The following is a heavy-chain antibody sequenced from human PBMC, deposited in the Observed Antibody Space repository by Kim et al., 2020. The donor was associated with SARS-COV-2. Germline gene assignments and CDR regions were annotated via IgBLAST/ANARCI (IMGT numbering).Heavy chain of an antibody. CDR2: ISSSSSYI. D-gene: IGHD4-17*01. CDR1: GFTFSSHS. J-gene: IGHJ4*02. CDR3: ARDDSGDYQVDF. Sequence: GGSLRLSCAASGFTFSSHSMNWVRQAPGKGLEWVSSISSSSSYIYYADPVKGRFTISRDNAKNSLYLQMNSLRAEDTAVYYCARDDSGDYQVDFWGQGTLVTVSS. V-gene: IGHV3-21*01.